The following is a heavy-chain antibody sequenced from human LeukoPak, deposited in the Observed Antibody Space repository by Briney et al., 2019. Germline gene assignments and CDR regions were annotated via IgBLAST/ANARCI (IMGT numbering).Heavy chain of an antibody. CDR3: ARHTSKRAWFDP. J-gene: IGHJ5*02. CDR1: GGSISSGYY. V-gene: IGHV4-61*01. CDR2: IYYSGST. Sequence: SETLSLTCTVSGGSISSGYYWSWIRQPPGKGLEWIGYIYYSGSTNCNPSLKSRVTISVDTSKNQFSLKLSSVTAADTAVYYCARHTSKRAWFDPWGQGTLVTVSS. D-gene: IGHD2-2*02.